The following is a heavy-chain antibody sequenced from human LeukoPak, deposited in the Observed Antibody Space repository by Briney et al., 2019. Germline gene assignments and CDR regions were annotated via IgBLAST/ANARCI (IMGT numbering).Heavy chain of an antibody. CDR3: ARVEGLEYDSSGYYYTFDY. J-gene: IGHJ4*02. D-gene: IGHD3-22*01. V-gene: IGHV3-21*01. Sequence: NSGGSLRLSCAASGFTFSSYSMNWVRQAPGKGLEWVSSISSSSSYIYYADSVKGRFTISRDKAKNSLYLQMNSLRAEDTAVYYCARVEGLEYDSSGYYYTFDYWGQGTLVTVSS. CDR1: GFTFSSYS. CDR2: ISSSSSYI.